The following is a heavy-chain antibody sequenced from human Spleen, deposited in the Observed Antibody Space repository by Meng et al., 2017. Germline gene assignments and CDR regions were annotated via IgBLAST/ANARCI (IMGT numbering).Heavy chain of an antibody. CDR1: GGYFSDYD. V-gene: IGHV4-34*01. J-gene: IGHJ4*02. CDR3: ARTENFGTSWYPHY. D-gene: IGHD6-13*01. CDR2: INHSGST. Sequence: PKELGAGLLKPSETLVRPGFVSGGYFSDYDWSWIRQPPGKGLEWIGEINHSGSTNYNPSLKSRVTISVDKSKNELSLKLNSVTAADTAVYYCARTENFGTSWYPHYWGQGTLVTVSS.